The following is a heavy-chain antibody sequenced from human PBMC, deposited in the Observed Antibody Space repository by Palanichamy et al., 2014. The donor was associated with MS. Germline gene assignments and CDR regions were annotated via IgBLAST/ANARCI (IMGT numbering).Heavy chain of an antibody. CDR3: ASSIAVAGRVY. J-gene: IGHJ4*02. CDR1: GFTFSTYS. CDR2: ISSSSNTI. Sequence: EVQLVESGGGLVQPGGSLRLSCAASGFTFSTYSMNWVRQAPGKGLEWVSYISSSSNTIYYRDSVKGRFTISRDNAKNSLYLQMNSLRAEDTAVYYCASSIAVAGRVYWGQGTLVTASS. D-gene: IGHD6-19*01. V-gene: IGHV3-48*01.